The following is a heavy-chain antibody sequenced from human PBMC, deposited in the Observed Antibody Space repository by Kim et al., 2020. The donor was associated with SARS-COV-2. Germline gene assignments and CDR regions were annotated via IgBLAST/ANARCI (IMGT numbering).Heavy chain of an antibody. CDR3: AKDRAAAGLYYFDY. J-gene: IGHJ4*02. CDR2: ISYDGSNK. Sequence: GGSLRLSCAASGFTFSSYGMHWVRQAPGKGLEWVAVISYDGSNKYYADSVKGRFTISRDNSKNTLYLQMNSLRAEDTAVYYCAKDRAAAGLYYFDYWGQGTLVTVSS. D-gene: IGHD6-13*01. CDR1: GFTFSSYG. V-gene: IGHV3-30*18.